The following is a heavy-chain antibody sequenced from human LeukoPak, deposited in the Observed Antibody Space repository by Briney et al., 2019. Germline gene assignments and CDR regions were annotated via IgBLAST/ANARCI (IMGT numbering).Heavy chain of an antibody. V-gene: IGHV3-23*01. J-gene: IGHJ3*02. CDR1: GFTFSTYA. CDR2: ISGSGSST. Sequence: PGGSLRVSCTASGFTFSTYAMSWVRQAPGKGLEWVSVISGSGSSTYYADSVKGRFTISRDNSKNTLYLQMNSLRAEDTAVYYCAREVGGSAFDIWGQGTTVTVSS. CDR3: AREVGGSAFDI. D-gene: IGHD3-16*01.